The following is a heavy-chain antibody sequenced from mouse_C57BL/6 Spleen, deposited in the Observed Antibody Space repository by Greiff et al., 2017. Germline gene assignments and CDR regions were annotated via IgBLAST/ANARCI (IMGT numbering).Heavy chain of an antibody. V-gene: IGHV1-55*01. Sequence: QVQLQQPGAELVKPGASVKMSCKASGYTFTSYWITWVKQRPGQGLEWIGDIYPGSGSTNYNEKFKSKATLTVDTSSSAAYMQLSSLTSEDSAVYYCAGGITTVVAPYYYAMDYWGQGTSVTVSS. D-gene: IGHD1-1*01. J-gene: IGHJ4*01. CDR2: IYPGSGST. CDR3: AGGITTVVAPYYYAMDY. CDR1: GYTFTSYW.